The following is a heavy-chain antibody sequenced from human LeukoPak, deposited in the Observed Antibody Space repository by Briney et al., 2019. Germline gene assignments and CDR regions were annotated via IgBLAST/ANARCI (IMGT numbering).Heavy chain of an antibody. CDR2: IKHSGSI. V-gene: IGHV4-34*01. J-gene: IGHJ4*02. Sequence: SETLSLTCAVYGGSFSGYYWTWIRQPPGKGLEWIGEIKHSGSINYNPSLKSRVTISVDTSKNQLSLSLNSLTAADSALYYCARGAGAFGSSSYHFDYWGQGILVTVSS. CDR3: ARGAGAFGSSSYHFDY. CDR1: GGSFSGYY. D-gene: IGHD6-6*01.